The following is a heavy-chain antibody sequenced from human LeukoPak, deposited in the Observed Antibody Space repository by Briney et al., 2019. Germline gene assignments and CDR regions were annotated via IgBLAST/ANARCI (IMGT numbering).Heavy chain of an antibody. Sequence: PGGSLRLSCAASGFTFSSYWMHWVRQAPGKGLVWVSRINSDGSSTSYADSVKGRFTISRDNSKNTLYLQMNSLRAEDTAVYYCARGGGWESFMFDYWGQGTLVTVSS. CDR3: ARGGGWESFMFDY. V-gene: IGHV3-74*01. J-gene: IGHJ4*02. D-gene: IGHD1-26*01. CDR2: INSDGSST. CDR1: GFTFSSYW.